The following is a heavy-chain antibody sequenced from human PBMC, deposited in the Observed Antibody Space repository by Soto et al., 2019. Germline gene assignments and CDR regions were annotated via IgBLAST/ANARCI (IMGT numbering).Heavy chain of an antibody. Sequence: ASVKVSCKASGGTFSSYAISWVRQAPGQGLEWMGGIIPIFGTANYAQKFQGRVTITADESTSTAYMELSSLRSEDTAVYYCARSDLRVTDYYYYGMDVWGQGTTVTAP. V-gene: IGHV1-69*13. CDR1: GGTFSSYA. CDR2: IIPIFGTA. CDR3: ARSDLRVTDYYYYGMDV. D-gene: IGHD4-4*01. J-gene: IGHJ6*02.